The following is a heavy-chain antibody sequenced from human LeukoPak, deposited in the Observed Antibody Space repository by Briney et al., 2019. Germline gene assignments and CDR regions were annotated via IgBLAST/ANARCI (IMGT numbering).Heavy chain of an antibody. CDR2: ISDNEGGT. D-gene: IGHD5-18*01. CDR1: GFTFNNYA. Sequence: GGSLRLSCAASGFTFNNYAMSWVRQAPGKGLEWVSGISDNEGGTYYTDSVKGRFTISRDNTKNTVYLQMNNLIPDDTAVYFCARHDSFIPYWGQGNLGTVSS. V-gene: IGHV3-23*01. J-gene: IGHJ4*02. CDR3: ARHDSFIPY.